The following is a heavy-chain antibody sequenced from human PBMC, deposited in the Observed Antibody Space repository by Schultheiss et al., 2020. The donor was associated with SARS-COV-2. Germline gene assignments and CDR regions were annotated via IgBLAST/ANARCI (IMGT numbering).Heavy chain of an antibody. Sequence: SETLSLTCTVSGGSISSSSYYWGWIRQPPGKGLEWIGSIYYSGSTNYNPSLKSRVTISVDTSKNQFSLKLSSVTAADTAVYYCARVSIFGVVNDYYYYYYMDVWGKGTTVTVSS. J-gene: IGHJ6*03. CDR2: IYYSGST. CDR3: ARVSIFGVVNDYYYYYYMDV. D-gene: IGHD3-3*01. CDR1: GGSISSSSYY. V-gene: IGHV4-39*07.